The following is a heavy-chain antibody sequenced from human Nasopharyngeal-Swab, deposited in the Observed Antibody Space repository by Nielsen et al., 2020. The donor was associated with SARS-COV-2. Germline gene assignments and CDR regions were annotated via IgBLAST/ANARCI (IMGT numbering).Heavy chain of an antibody. CDR1: GGSISSYY. CDR2: IYYSGRT. Sequence: SELLSLTCTVSGGSISSYYWSWIRQPPGKGLEWIGYIYYSGRTNYNPSLKSRVTISVDTSKNQFSLKLSSVTAADTAVYYCARASNYGGNYEPFDYWGQGTLVTVSS. CDR3: ARASNYGGNYEPFDY. V-gene: IGHV4-59*01. D-gene: IGHD4-23*01. J-gene: IGHJ4*02.